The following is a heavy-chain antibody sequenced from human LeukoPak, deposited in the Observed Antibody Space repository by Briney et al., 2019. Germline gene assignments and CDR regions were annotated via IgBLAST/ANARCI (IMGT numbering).Heavy chain of an antibody. CDR3: ARHRYYYDSSGYYYQP. J-gene: IGHJ5*02. Sequence: PSETLSLTCTVSGASISSYYWSWIRQPPGKGLEWIGYIYYSGSTNYNPSLKSRVTISVDTSKDQFSLRLSSVTAADTAVYYCARHRYYYDSSGYYYQPWGQGTLVTVSS. CDR2: IYYSGST. CDR1: GASISSYY. V-gene: IGHV4-59*01. D-gene: IGHD3-22*01.